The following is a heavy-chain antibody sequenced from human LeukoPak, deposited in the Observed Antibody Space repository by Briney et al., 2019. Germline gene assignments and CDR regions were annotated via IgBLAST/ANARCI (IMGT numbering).Heavy chain of an antibody. CDR3: ARWFGISGSYSYFDY. D-gene: IGHD3-10*01. Sequence: ASVKVSCKASGYTFTDYYIHWVRQAPGQGLEWMGWINPNSGGADYAQKFQGRVTMTRDTSVTTAYMEVSRLRSDDTAVYFCARWFGISGSYSYFDYWGQGTLVTVSS. CDR2: INPNSGGA. J-gene: IGHJ4*02. V-gene: IGHV1-2*02. CDR1: GYTFTDYY.